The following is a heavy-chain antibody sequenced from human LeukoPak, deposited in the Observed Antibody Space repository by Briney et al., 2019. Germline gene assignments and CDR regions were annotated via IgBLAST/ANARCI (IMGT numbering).Heavy chain of an antibody. CDR1: GFTFSSYW. J-gene: IGHJ4*02. CDR3: ARASASYSAYDDY. Sequence: PGGFLRLSCAASGFTFSSYWMSWVRQAPGKGLEWVANINQDGSEKYYVDSVKGRFTISRDNAKNSLYLQMNGLRAEDTAVYYCARASASYSAYDDYWGQGTLVTVSS. CDR2: INQDGSEK. V-gene: IGHV3-7*01. D-gene: IGHD5-12*01.